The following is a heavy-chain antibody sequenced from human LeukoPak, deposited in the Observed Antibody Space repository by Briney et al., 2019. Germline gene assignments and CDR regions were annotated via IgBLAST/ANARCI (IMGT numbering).Heavy chain of an antibody. CDR3: AKTDTAMVTYYYMDV. J-gene: IGHJ6*03. Sequence: GGTLRLSCAASGFTFSSYGMSWVRQAPGKGLEWVSAISGSGVSTCYADSVKGRFTISRDNSKNTLYLQMNSLKAEDTAVYYCAKTDTAMVTYYYMDVWGKGTTVTISS. V-gene: IGHV3-23*01. CDR1: GFTFSSYG. D-gene: IGHD5-18*01. CDR2: ISGSGVST.